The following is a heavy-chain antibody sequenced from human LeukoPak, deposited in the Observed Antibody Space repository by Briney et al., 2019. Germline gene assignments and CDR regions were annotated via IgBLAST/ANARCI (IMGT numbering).Heavy chain of an antibody. Sequence: SETLSLTCTVSGGSISSSSYYWGWIRQPPGKGLEWIGSIYYSGSTYYNPSLKSRVTISVDTSKNQFSLKLSSVTAADTAVYYCARHWGVRWDQHFDYWGQGTLVTVSS. J-gene: IGHJ4*02. D-gene: IGHD3-10*01. V-gene: IGHV4-39*01. CDR2: IYYSGST. CDR3: ARHWGVRWDQHFDY. CDR1: GGSISSSSYY.